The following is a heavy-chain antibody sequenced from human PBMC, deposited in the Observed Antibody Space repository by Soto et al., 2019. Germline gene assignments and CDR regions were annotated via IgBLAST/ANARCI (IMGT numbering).Heavy chain of an antibody. V-gene: IGHV3-23*01. CDR1: GFTFNSYA. J-gene: IGHJ3*02. Sequence: EVQLLESGGGLVQPGGSLRLSCAASGFTFNSYAMTWVRQAPGKGLEWVSAISVSGGSTYYADSVKGRFTISRDNSKNTLYLQMNSLRAEDTAVYYCAKEYSSSVFSNDAFDIWGRGTMVTVSS. CDR3: AKEYSSSVFSNDAFDI. CDR2: ISVSGGST. D-gene: IGHD6-6*01.